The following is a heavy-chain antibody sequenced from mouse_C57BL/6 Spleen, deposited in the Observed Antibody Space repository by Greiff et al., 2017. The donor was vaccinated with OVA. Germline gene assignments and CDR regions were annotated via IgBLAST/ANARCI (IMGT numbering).Heavy chain of an antibody. CDR2: IDPNSGGT. D-gene: IGHD2-2*01. Sequence: QVQLQQSGAELVKPGASVKLSCKASGYTFTSYWMHWVKQRPGRGLEWIGRIDPNSGGTKYNEKFKSKATLTVDKPSSTAYMQLSSLTSEDSAVYYCAREAGAIYYGYGGVIDYWGQGTTLTVSS. J-gene: IGHJ2*01. V-gene: IGHV1-72*01. CDR3: AREAGAIYYGYGGVIDY. CDR1: GYTFTSYW.